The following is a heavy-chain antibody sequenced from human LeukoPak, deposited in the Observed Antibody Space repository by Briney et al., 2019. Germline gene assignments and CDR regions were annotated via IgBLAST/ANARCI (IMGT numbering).Heavy chain of an antibody. V-gene: IGHV1-18*01. CDR3: ARDSGYERDFDY. J-gene: IGHJ4*02. D-gene: IGHD5-12*01. Sequence: ASVKVSCKASGYTFTSYGIRWVRQAPGQGLEWMGWTSAYNGNTNYAQKLQGRVTMTTDTSTSTAYMELRSLRSDDAAVYYCARDSGYERDFDYWGQGTLVTVSS. CDR2: TSAYNGNT. CDR1: GYTFTSYG.